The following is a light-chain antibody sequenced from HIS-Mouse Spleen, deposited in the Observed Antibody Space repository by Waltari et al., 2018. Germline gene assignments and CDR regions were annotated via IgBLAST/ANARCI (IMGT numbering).Light chain of an antibody. CDR3: NSRDSSGNHVV. Sequence: SSELTQDPAVSVALGQTVRITCQGDSLRSYYASWYQQKPGQAPVLVIYGKNNRPSGXXDRFPGSSSGNTASLTITGAQAEDEADYSWNSRDSSGNHVVFGGGTKLTV. J-gene: IGLJ2*01. CDR1: SLRSYY. CDR2: GKN. V-gene: IGLV3-19*01.